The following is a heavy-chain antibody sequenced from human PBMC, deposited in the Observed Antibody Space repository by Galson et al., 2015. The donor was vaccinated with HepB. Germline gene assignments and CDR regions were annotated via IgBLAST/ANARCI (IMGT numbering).Heavy chain of an antibody. J-gene: IGHJ4*02. CDR3: ARVGYYYGSALDY. CDR2: INAGNGNT. V-gene: IGHV1-3*01. D-gene: IGHD3-10*01. CDR1: GYTFTSYA. Sequence: SVKVSCKASGYTFTSYAMHWVRQAPGQRLEWMGWINAGNGNTKYSQKFQGRVTITRDTSASTAYMELSSLRSEDTAVYYCARVGYYYGSALDYWGQGTLVTVSS.